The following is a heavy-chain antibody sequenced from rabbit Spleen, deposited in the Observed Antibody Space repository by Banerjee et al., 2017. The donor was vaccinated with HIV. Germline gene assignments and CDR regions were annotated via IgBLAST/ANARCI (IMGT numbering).Heavy chain of an antibody. D-gene: IGHD8-1*01. CDR3: ARGYADSSGFPTYYFNL. Sequence: QEQLKETGGGLVQPGGSLTLSCKASGFDFSHYGLTWFRQAPGKGLGWIGYIDPAFGVTYYANCVTGPFTLSSRNAQTTLSLQLNSLTAADTATYFCARGYADSSGFPTYYFNLWGPGTLVTVS. CDR2: IDPAFGVT. V-gene: IGHV1S47*01. CDR1: GFDFSHYG. J-gene: IGHJ4*01.